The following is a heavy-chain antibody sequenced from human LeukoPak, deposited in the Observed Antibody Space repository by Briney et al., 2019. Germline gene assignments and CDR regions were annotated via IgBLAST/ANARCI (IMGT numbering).Heavy chain of an antibody. CDR1: GGSFSGYY. V-gene: IGHV4-34*01. D-gene: IGHD4-17*01. J-gene: IGHJ4*02. Sequence: SETLSLTCAVYGGSFSGYYWSWIRQPPGKGLEWIGEINHSGSTNYNPSLKSRVTISVDTSKNQFSLRLSSVTAADTAVYYCARSRPYGDYIFDYWGQGTLVTVSS. CDR2: INHSGST. CDR3: ARSRPYGDYIFDY.